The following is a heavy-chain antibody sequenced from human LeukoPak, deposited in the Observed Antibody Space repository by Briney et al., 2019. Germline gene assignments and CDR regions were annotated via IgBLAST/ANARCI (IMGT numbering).Heavy chain of an antibody. J-gene: IGHJ4*02. D-gene: IGHD6-19*01. Sequence: SETLSPICTVAGGSISSYYWSWIRKPAGKGLEWIGRLYTRVSTNYNPSLKSRVTISVNTSKNQFSLKLSSVTAADTAVYYCASGYSSGWYGGDYFDYWGQGTLVTVSS. CDR2: LYTRVST. V-gene: IGHV4-4*07. CDR1: GGSISSYY. CDR3: ASGYSSGWYGGDYFDY.